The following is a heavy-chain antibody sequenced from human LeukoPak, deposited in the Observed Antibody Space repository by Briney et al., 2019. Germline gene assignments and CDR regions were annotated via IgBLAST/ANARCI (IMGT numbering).Heavy chain of an antibody. V-gene: IGHV3-53*01. CDR3: ASGTTLVQGVIFYY. CDR1: GFTVSSSY. J-gene: IGHJ4*02. CDR2: IYSGGNT. Sequence: PGGSLRLSCTASGFTVSSSYMSWVRQAPGKGLEWVSVIYSGGNTYYADSVRGRFTISRDNSKNTVFLQMNSLRADDTAVYYCASGTTLVQGVIFYYWGQGTLVTVSS. D-gene: IGHD3-10*01.